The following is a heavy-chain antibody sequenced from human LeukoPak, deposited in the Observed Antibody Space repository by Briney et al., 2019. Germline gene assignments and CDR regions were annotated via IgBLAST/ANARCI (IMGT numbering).Heavy chain of an antibody. J-gene: IGHJ4*02. CDR3: ARTSASGATYFDY. V-gene: IGHV4-4*07. CDR2: ISFSGNT. D-gene: IGHD1-26*01. Sequence: SETLSLTCTVSGGSLSGYYWSWIRQPAGKGLEWIGRISFSGNTHYIPSLESRVTVSFDTSKNQFSLELTSVTAADTAVYYCARTSASGATYFDYWGQGTLVTVSS. CDR1: GGSLSGYY.